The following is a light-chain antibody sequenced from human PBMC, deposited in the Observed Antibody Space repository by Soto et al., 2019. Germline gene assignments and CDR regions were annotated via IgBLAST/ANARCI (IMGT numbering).Light chain of an antibody. CDR3: QQYNNWPPIT. Sequence: EIVMAQSPATLSVSPGERASLSCIPSQSVSSNLAWYQQKPGQAPRLLIYGASTRATGIPARFSGSGSGTEFTLTISSLQSEDFAVYYCQQYNNWPPITFGQGTRLEIK. V-gene: IGKV3-15*01. J-gene: IGKJ5*01. CDR2: GAS. CDR1: QSVSSN.